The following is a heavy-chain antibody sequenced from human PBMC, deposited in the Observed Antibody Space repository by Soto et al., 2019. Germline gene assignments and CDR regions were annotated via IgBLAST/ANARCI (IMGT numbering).Heavy chain of an antibody. CDR2: IIPIFGTA. V-gene: IGHV1-69*01. D-gene: IGHD3-22*01. J-gene: IGHJ6*02. CDR1: GGTFSSYA. Sequence: QVQLVQSGAEVKKPGSSVKVSCKASGGTFSSYAISWVRQAPGQGLEWMGGIIPIFGTANYAQKFQGRVTITADESTSTAYMELSSLRSEDTAVYYCAREGDYYDSSGNYYGMDVWGQGTTVTVSS. CDR3: AREGDYYDSSGNYYGMDV.